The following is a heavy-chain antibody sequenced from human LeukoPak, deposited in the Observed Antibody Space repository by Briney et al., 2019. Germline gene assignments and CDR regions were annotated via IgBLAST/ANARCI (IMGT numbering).Heavy chain of an antibody. CDR1: GFTSSSYW. V-gene: IGHV3-74*01. J-gene: IGHJ4*02. CDR2: INSDGSST. D-gene: IGHD3-22*01. CDR3: ARLHHDSSGYYLDY. Sequence: PGGSLRLSCAASGFTSSSYWMHWVRQAPGKGLVWVSRINSDGSSTSYADSVKGRFTISRDNSKNTLFLQMNSLRVEDTAVYYCARLHHDSSGYYLDYWGQGTLVTVSS.